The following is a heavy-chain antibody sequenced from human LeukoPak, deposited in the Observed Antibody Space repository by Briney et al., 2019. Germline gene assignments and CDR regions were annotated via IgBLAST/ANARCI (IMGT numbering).Heavy chain of an antibody. CDR1: GFTFSSYA. V-gene: IGHV3-23*01. CDR2: ISGSGGST. CDR3: AKADTYYYDSSGPPFSFDI. D-gene: IGHD3-22*01. Sequence: AGSLRLSCAASGFTFSSYAMSWVRQAPGKGLEWVSAISGSGGSTYYADSVKGRFTISRDNSKNTLYLQMNSLRAEDTAVYYCAKADTYYYDSSGPPFSFDIWGQGTMVTVSS. J-gene: IGHJ3*02.